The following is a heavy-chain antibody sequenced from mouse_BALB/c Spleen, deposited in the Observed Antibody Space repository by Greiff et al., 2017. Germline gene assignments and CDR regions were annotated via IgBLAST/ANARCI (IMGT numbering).Heavy chain of an antibody. Sequence: VQLQQSGPGLVQPSQSLSITCTVSGFSLTSYGVHWVRQSPGKGLEWLGVIWSGGSTDYNAAFISRLSISKDNSKSQVFFKMNSLQANDTAIYYCARNSGRGDYDGFAYWGQGTLVTVSA. CDR2: IWSGGST. CDR1: GFSLTSYG. D-gene: IGHD2-4*01. CDR3: ARNSGRGDYDGFAY. J-gene: IGHJ3*01. V-gene: IGHV2-2*02.